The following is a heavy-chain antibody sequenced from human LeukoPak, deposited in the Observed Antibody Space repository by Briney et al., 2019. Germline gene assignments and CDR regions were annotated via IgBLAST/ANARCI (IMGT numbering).Heavy chain of an antibody. CDR3: ARDFNGRGFDY. CDR2: ISSSSSYI. CDR1: GFTFSSYS. J-gene: IGHJ4*02. V-gene: IGHV3-21*01. D-gene: IGHD4-17*01. Sequence: GSLRLSCAASGFTFSSYSMNWVRQAPGKGLEWVSSISSSSSYIYYADSVKGRFTISRDDAKNSLYLQMNSLRAEDTAVYYCARDFNGRGFDYWGQGTLVTVSS.